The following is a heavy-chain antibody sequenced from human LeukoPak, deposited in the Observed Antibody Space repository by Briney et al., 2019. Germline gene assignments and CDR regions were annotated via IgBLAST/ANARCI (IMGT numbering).Heavy chain of an antibody. CDR2: ISGNTGNT. V-gene: IGHV1-18*01. CDR1: GYSFIGYG. CDR3: ARDTSDSWYDIFGDY. J-gene: IGHJ4*02. D-gene: IGHD6-13*01. Sequence: GASVKVSCKASGYSFIGYGISWVRQAPGQGLEWMGWISGNTGNTDYSEKFQGRVTMNKDTSTTTAYLELRGLRSDDTAMYYCARDTSDSWYDIFGDYWGQGTLVTVSS.